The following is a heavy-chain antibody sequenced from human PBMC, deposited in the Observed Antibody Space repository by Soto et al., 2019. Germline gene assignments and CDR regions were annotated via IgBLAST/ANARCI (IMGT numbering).Heavy chain of an antibody. CDR3: ARTLRSYRNCISNSCYLDY. Sequence: SVKVSCKASGGTFSSYAISWVRQAPGQGLEWMGGIIPIFGTANYAQKFQGRVTITADESTSTAYMELSSLRSEDTAVYYCARTLRSYRNCISNSCYLDYWGQGTLVTVSS. J-gene: IGHJ4*02. D-gene: IGHD2-2*01. CDR2: IIPIFGTA. V-gene: IGHV1-69*13. CDR1: GGTFSSYA.